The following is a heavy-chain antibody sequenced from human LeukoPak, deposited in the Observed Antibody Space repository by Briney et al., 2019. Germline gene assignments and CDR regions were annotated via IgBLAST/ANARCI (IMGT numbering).Heavy chain of an antibody. J-gene: IGHJ3*02. D-gene: IGHD2-15*01. Sequence: GGSLRLSCAASGFTFDDYGMSWVRQAPGKGLEWVSGINWNGGSTGSDSVKGRFTISRDNAKNSLYLQMNSLRAEDTALYYCAREAGGYCSGGSCSRREAFDIWGQGTMVTVSS. CDR3: AREAGGYCSGGSCSRREAFDI. CDR2: INWNGGST. V-gene: IGHV3-20*04. CDR1: GFTFDDYG.